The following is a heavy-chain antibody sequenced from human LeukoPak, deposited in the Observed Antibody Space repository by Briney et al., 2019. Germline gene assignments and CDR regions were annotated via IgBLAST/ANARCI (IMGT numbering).Heavy chain of an antibody. V-gene: IGHV3-21*01. Sequence: GGSLRLSRAASGFIFSSYTMNWVRQAPGKGLEWVSSISSSSSYIYYADSVKGRFTISRDDAKNSLYLQMNSLRVEDTAVYYCARSADMGLQLTWLKYWGQGILVTVSS. D-gene: IGHD5-24*01. CDR2: ISSSSSYI. CDR3: ARSADMGLQLTWLKY. J-gene: IGHJ4*02. CDR1: GFIFSSYT.